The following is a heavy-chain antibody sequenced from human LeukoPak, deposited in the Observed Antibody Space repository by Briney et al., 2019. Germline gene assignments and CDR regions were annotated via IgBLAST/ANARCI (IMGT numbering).Heavy chain of an antibody. Sequence: QSGGSLRLSCAASGFTVSSNYMSWVRQAPGKGLEWVSVIYSGGSTYYADSVKGRFTISRDNSKNTLYLQMNSLRAEDTAVYYCATEPGYSYGPYYFDYWGQGTLVTVSS. D-gene: IGHD5-18*01. CDR1: GFTVSSNY. J-gene: IGHJ4*02. V-gene: IGHV3-66*01. CDR2: IYSGGST. CDR3: ATEPGYSYGPYYFDY.